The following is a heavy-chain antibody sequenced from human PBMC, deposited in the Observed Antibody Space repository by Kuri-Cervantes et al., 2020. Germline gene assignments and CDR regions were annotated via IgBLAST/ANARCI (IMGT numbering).Heavy chain of an antibody. CDR1: GFTFSSYA. Sequence: GESLKISCAPSGFTFSSYAMHWVRQAPGKGLEWVAVISYDGSYKSYADTVKGRFTISRDNPKNTLYLQMNSLRAEDTAVFSCAKDSSYCSGCKCFRISFYYSKDVWGQGTTVTVSS. CDR3: AKDSSYCSGCKCFRISFYYSKDV. J-gene: IGHJ6*02. V-gene: IGHV3-30-3*02. CDR2: ISYDGSYK. D-gene: IGHD2-15*01.